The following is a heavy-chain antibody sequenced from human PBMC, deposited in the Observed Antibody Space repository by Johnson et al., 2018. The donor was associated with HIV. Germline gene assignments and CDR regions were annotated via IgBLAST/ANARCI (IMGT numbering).Heavy chain of an antibody. D-gene: IGHD3-10*01. Sequence: MQLVESGGGLVQPGGSLRLSCAASGFTFSSYAMSWVRQAPGKGLEWVSAISGSGGSTYYSDSVMGRFTISRDTSKNTLYLQMNSLKTEDTAVYYCTTYFGSGSYSRFDALDIWGRGTLVTVSS. CDR2: ISGSGGST. CDR3: TTYFGSGSYSRFDALDI. J-gene: IGHJ3*02. CDR1: GFTFSSYA. V-gene: IGHV3-23*04.